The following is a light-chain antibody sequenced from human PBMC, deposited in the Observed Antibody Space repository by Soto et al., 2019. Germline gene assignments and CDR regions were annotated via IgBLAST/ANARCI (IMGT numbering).Light chain of an antibody. CDR1: ESLIGW. V-gene: IGKV1-5*01. CDR3: QQYKSYPWT. Sequence: DIQLTQSPSTLSASVGDTVTISCRASESLIGWLAWYQQRPGSAPKLLIYDASSLEGGVPSRFTGDGSGTEFSLTIASLQPADFGTYYCQQYKSYPWTFGQGTKVDLK. J-gene: IGKJ1*01. CDR2: DAS.